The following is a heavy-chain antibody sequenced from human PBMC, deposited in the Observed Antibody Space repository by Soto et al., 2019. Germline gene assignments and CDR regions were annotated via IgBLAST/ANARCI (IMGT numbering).Heavy chain of an antibody. J-gene: IGHJ5*02. CDR1: GLTSSTYA. CDR3: AEDFSCTSRSCPLPPRLWFDP. V-gene: IGHV3-23*01. Sequence: EVQLLESGGGLVQPGGSLRLSCAPSGLTSSTYAMSWVRQAPGKGLEWVSAISGSGTSTYYADSVKGRFTISRDDCRNTVCLQMNSLRADDTAVYYCAEDFSCTSRSCPLPPRLWFDPWGQGTLVTVSS. CDR2: ISGSGTST. D-gene: IGHD2-8*01.